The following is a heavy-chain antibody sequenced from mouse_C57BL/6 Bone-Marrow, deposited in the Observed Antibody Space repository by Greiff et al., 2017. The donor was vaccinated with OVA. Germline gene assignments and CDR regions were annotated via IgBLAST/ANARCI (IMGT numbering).Heavy chain of an antibody. V-gene: IGHV1-81*01. CDR1: GYTLTSYG. J-gene: IGHJ1*03. CDR2: IYPRSGNT. Sequence: QVQLQQSGAELARPGASVKLSCKASGYTLTSYGISLVKQSTGQGLEWIGEIYPRSGNTYYNEKFKGKATLTADKSSSTAYMELRSLTSEDSAVYFCALTQYFDVWGTGTTVTVSS. CDR3: ALTQYFDV. D-gene: IGHD4-1*01.